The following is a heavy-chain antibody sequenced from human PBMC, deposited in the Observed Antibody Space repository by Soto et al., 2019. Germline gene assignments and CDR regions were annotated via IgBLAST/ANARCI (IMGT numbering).Heavy chain of an antibody. CDR2: ISAYNGNT. V-gene: IGHV1-18*01. CDR1: GYTFTSYG. CDR3: ARVPGEEDGCSSTSCYLFDY. J-gene: IGHJ4*02. Sequence: QVQLVQSGAEVKKPGASVKVSCKASGYTFTSYGISWVRQAPGQGLEWMGWISAYNGNTNYAQKLQGRVTMTTDTSTSTAYMELRSLRSDDTAVYYCARVPGEEDGCSSTSCYLFDYWGQGTLVTVSS. D-gene: IGHD2-2*01.